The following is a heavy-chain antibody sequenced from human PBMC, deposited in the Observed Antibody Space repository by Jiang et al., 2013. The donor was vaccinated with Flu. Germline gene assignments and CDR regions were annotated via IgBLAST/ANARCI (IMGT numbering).Heavy chain of an antibody. CDR3: ARIIVVVNVGWFDP. CDR2: IYYSGST. V-gene: IGHV4-39*01. J-gene: IGHJ5*02. CDR1: GGSISSSSYY. D-gene: IGHD2-21*01. Sequence: GSGLVKPSETLSLTCTVSGGSISSSSYYWGWIRQPPGKGLEWIGSIYYSGSTYYNPSLKSRVTISVDTSKNQFSLKLSSVTAADTAVYYCARIIVVVNVGWFDPWGQGTLVTVSS.